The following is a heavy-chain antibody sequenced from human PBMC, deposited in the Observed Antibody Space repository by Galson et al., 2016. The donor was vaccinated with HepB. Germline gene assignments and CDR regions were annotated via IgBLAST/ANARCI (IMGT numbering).Heavy chain of an antibody. CDR3: AGYLSRRGGIDY. J-gene: IGHJ4*02. V-gene: IGHV3-53*01. CDR2: IYLAGST. D-gene: IGHD2-21*01. Sequence: SLRLSCAASGLTLSTHAMSWVRQAPGKGLECVAVIYLAGSTFYADSVRGRFTISRDDSANILYLQMTSLRAEDTAVYFCAGYLSRRGGIDYWGQGTLVAVSS. CDR1: GLTLSTHA.